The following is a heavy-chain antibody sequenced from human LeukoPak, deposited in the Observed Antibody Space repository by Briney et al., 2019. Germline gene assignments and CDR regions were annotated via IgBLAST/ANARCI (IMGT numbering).Heavy chain of an antibody. CDR1: GGSISSGGYY. D-gene: IGHD3-10*01. J-gene: IGHJ4*02. CDR2: INHSGST. V-gene: IGHV4-39*07. Sequence: SETLSLTCTVSGGSISSGGYYWSWIRQPPGKGLEWIGEINHSGSTNYNPSLKSRVTISVDTSKNQFSLKLSSVTAADTAVYYCARNLYYAGIGYWGQGTLVTVSS. CDR3: ARNLYYAGIGY.